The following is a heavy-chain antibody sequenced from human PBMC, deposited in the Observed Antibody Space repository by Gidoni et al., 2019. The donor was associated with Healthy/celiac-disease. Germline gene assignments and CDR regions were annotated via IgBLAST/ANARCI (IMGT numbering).Heavy chain of an antibody. J-gene: IGHJ4*02. D-gene: IGHD6-19*01. CDR2: INPSGGST. CDR3: ASHGRSGYSSGLFDY. CDR1: GYTFTSYY. Sequence: QVQLVQSGAEVKKPGASVKVSCKASGYTFTSYYMHWVRQAPGQGLEWMGIINPSGGSTSYAQKFQGRVTMTRDTSTSTVYMELSSLRSEDTAVYYCASHGRSGYSSGLFDYWGQGTLVTVSS. V-gene: IGHV1-46*03.